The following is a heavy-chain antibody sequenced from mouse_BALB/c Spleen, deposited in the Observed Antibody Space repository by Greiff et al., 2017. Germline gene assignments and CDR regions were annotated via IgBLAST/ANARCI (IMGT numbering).Heavy chain of an antibody. CDR1: GYTFTEYI. V-gene: IGHV1-62-2*01. Sequence: VQLQESGAGLVKPGASVKLSCKASGYTFTEYIIHWVKQRSGQGLEWIGWFYPGSGSIKYNEKFKDKATLTADKSSSTVYMELSRLTSEDSAVYFCARHEEGENDGYYGAMDYWGQGTSVTVSS. D-gene: IGHD2-3*01. CDR2: FYPGSGSI. CDR3: ARHEEGENDGYYGAMDY. J-gene: IGHJ4*01.